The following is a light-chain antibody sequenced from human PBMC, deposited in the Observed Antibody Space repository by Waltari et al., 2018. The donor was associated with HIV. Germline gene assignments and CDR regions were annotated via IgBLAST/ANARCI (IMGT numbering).Light chain of an antibody. CDR1: SSNIGSNY. V-gene: IGLV1-47*01. CDR2: RNN. J-gene: IGLJ2*01. Sequence: QSVLTQPPSASGTPGQRVTISCSGSSSNIGSNYVYWYQQLPGTAPKLLLYRNNQRPSGVPDRFSGSKSGTSASLAIGGLRSEDEADYYCAAWDGSLSVVVFGGGTKLTVL. CDR3: AAWDGSLSVVV.